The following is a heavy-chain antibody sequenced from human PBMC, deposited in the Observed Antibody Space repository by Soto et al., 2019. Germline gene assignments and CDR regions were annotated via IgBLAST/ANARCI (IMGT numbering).Heavy chain of an antibody. V-gene: IGHV4-4*02. J-gene: IGHJ4*02. CDR3: ARNRYGGYDFDS. D-gene: IGHD5-12*01. Sequence: PSETLSLTCTVSNGSMTSSLWWSWVRQSPGKGLEWIGEVAQSGYTSYNPSLKSRLTISQDRSRNQFSLRLTSVTAADTAVYYCARNRYGGYDFDSWGQGTLVTVSS. CDR2: VAQSGYT. CDR1: NGSMTSSLW.